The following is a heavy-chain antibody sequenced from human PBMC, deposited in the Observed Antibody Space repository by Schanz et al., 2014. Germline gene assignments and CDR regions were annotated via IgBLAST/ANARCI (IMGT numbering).Heavy chain of an antibody. CDR1: GFNFSDYA. CDR2: INTGVNT. CDR3: AKGRFGELSAFDI. D-gene: IGHD3-10*01. Sequence: EVHLLESGGGLVPPGGSLRLSCAASGFNFSDYAMCWVRQAPGKGLEWVSAINTGVNTYYADSVRGRFTMSRDNSKNTLYLQMNSLRAEDTAVYYCAKGRFGELSAFDIWGQGTMGTVSS. J-gene: IGHJ3*02. V-gene: IGHV3-23*01.